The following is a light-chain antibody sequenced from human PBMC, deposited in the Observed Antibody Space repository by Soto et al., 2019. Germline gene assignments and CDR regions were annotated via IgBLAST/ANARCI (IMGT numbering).Light chain of an antibody. CDR3: AAWDDSLSGRV. CDR1: SSNIGVNY. V-gene: IGLV1-47*01. CDR2: RNN. Sequence: QSVLTQPPSASGTPGQRVTISCSGSSSNIGVNYVYWYQQLPGTAPKLLIYRNNQRPSGVPARFSGSKSGTSASLAISGLRSEDDADYYCAAWDDSLSGRVFGGGTQLTVL. J-gene: IGLJ3*02.